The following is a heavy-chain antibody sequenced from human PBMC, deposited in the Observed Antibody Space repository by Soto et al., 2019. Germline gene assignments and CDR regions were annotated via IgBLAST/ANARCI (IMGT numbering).Heavy chain of an antibody. CDR2: ISGSGDIT. Sequence: GGSLRLSCAASGFTFSNYAMNWVRQAPGKGLDWVSRISGSGDITYYADSVKGRFTISRDNSKNTLYLQMNSLRAEDTAVYYCAKDSWSWYYDSSGYYRDAFDIWGQGTMVTVSS. D-gene: IGHD3-22*01. J-gene: IGHJ3*02. V-gene: IGHV3-23*01. CDR1: GFTFSNYA. CDR3: AKDSWSWYYDSSGYYRDAFDI.